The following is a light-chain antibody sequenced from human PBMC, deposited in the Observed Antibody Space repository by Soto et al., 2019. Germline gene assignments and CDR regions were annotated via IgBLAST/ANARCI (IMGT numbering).Light chain of an antibody. CDR3: CSYAGSYTYG. CDR1: SRDVGGYNY. CDR2: DVS. Sequence: QSVLTQPRSVSGSPGQSVTISCTGTSRDVGGYNYVSWYQQHPGKAPKLMIYDVSKRPSGVLDRFSGSKSGNTASLTISGLQAEDEADYYCCSYAGSYTYGFGTGTKVTVL. V-gene: IGLV2-11*01. J-gene: IGLJ1*01.